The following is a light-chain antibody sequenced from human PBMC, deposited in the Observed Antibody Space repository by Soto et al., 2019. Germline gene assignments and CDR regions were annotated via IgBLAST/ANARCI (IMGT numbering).Light chain of an antibody. J-gene: IGLJ2*01. Sequence: QSALTQPPSASGSPGQSVTISCTGTSSDVGGYNYVSWYQHHPGKAPKLMIYEVSKRPSGVPDRFSGSKSGNTASLTVSGLQAEDEADYYCSSYAGSNNYVVFGGGTKVTV. V-gene: IGLV2-8*01. CDR3: SSYAGSNNYVV. CDR1: SSDVGGYNY. CDR2: EVS.